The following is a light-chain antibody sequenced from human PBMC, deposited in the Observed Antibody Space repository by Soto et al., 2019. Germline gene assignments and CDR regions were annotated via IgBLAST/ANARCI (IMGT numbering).Light chain of an antibody. J-gene: IGKJ1*01. CDR1: QSVSSSY. CDR3: QQYGSSPWT. CDR2: GVS. Sequence: EIVLTQSPGTLSLTPGERATLSCRASQSVSSSYLAWYQQKPGQAPRLIIFGVSSRATGIPDRFIGSGSGTDFSLTISRLEPEDFAVYYCQQYGSSPWTFGQGTKVEIK. V-gene: IGKV3-20*01.